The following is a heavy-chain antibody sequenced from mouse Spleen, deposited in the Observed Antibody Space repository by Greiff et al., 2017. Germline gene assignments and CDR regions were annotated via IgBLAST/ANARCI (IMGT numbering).Heavy chain of an antibody. CDR1: GYSITSGYY. CDR2: ISYDGSN. Sequence: EVQLQQSGPGLVKPSQSLSLTCSVTGYSITSGYYWNWIRQFPGNKLEWMGYISYDGSNNYNPSLKNRISITRDTSKNQFFLKLNSVTTEDTATYYCARDGNLAWFAYWGQGTLVTVSA. D-gene: IGHD2-1*01. CDR3: ARDGNLAWFAY. V-gene: IGHV3-6*02. J-gene: IGHJ3*01.